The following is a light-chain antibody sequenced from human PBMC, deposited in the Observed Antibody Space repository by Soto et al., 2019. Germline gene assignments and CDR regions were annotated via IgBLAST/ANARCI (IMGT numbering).Light chain of an antibody. Sequence: EIVLTQSPGTLSLSPGERATLSCRASRSVTSRYLAWYQQKPGQAPRLLIYSTSSRATGIPDRFSGSGSGTDFTLTISSLEPEEFAVYYCQQYGCSPYTFGQGTDLEIK. CDR3: QQYGCSPYT. CDR1: RSVTSRY. CDR2: STS. V-gene: IGKV3-20*01. J-gene: IGKJ2*01.